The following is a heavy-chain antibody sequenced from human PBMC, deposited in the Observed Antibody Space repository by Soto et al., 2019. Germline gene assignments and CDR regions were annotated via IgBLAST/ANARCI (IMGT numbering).Heavy chain of an antibody. D-gene: IGHD1-26*01. CDR1: GYTFTSYG. V-gene: IGHV1-18*01. J-gene: IGHJ4*02. CDR2: ISAYNGNT. CDR3: ARDLGGSYYAPVDY. Sequence: GASVKVSCKASGYTFTSYGISWVRQAPGRGLEWMGWISAYNGNTNYAQKLQGRVTMTTDTSTSTAYMELRSLRSDDTAVYYCARDLGGSYYAPVDYWGQGTLVTVSS.